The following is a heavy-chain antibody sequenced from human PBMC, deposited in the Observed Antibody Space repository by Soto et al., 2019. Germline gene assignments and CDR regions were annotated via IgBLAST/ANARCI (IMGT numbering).Heavy chain of an antibody. Sequence: GGSLRLSCAASGFTFSNAWMNWVRQAPGKGLEWVGRIKPKTEGGSTDYAAPVKGRFTISRDDSKNTLYLQMNSLKAEDTAVYYCHTGSKSGDKNTWSAPWGKGTLVPVSS. D-gene: IGHD5-18*01. V-gene: IGHV3-15*07. J-gene: IGHJ5*02. CDR1: GFTFSNAW. CDR2: IKPKTEGGST. CDR3: HTGSKSGDKNTWSAP.